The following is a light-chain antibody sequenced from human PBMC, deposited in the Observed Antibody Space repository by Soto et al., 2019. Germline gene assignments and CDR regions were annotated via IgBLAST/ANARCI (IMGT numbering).Light chain of an antibody. J-gene: IGKJ5*01. CDR3: QQVNIYPIP. CDR1: QSLLQSDGNTY. Sequence: VMTQTPLSLSVTPVQPASISCKSSQSLLQSDGNTYLYWYLQKPGRPPQLLIYAVSNRFSGVPDRFSGSGSGTEFTLTISSLQPEDFATYHCQQVNIYPIPFGQGTRLEIK. V-gene: IGKV2D-29*01. CDR2: AVS.